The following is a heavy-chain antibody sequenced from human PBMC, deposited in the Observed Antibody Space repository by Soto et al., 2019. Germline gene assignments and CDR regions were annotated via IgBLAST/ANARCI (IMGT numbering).Heavy chain of an antibody. Sequence: SETLSLTCTVSPDSITGYSWIWFRQPPGEGLEWIGFIYSSGSATYNPSLKSRVTISVDTYKNQFSLKVNSLTDADTAVYYCARDDSERPATYWGQGTLVTVSS. CDR1: PDSITGYS. CDR3: ARDDSERPATY. CDR2: IYSSGSA. V-gene: IGHV4-59*01. D-gene: IGHD3-10*01. J-gene: IGHJ4*02.